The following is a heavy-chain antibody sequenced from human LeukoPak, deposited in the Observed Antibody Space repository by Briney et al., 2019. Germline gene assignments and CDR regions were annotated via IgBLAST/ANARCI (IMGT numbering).Heavy chain of an antibody. J-gene: IGHJ5*02. CDR3: ARDPTQQLVLGASEFDP. D-gene: IGHD6-13*01. CDR1: GGSISSYY. Sequence: PSETLSLTCTVSGGSISSYYWGWIRQPPGKGLEWIGSIYHSGSTYYNPSLKSRVTISVDTSKNQFSLKLSSVTAADTAVYYCARDPTQQLVLGASEFDPWGQGTLVTVSS. CDR2: IYHSGST. V-gene: IGHV4-38-2*02.